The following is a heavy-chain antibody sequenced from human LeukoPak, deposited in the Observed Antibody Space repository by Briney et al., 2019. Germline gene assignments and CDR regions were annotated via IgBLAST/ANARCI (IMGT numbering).Heavy chain of an antibody. CDR3: ASFFLIGSGWTNAFDI. V-gene: IGHV3-30-3*01. Sequence: PGGSLRLSCVASGFTFNRYAMHWVRQAPGKGLEWVAVTSFDGSEAYYADSVRGRFTISRDNSKDTVYLQMNSLRSDDTAVYYCASFFLIGSGWTNAFDIWGQGTMVTVSS. D-gene: IGHD6-19*01. J-gene: IGHJ3*02. CDR1: GFTFNRYA. CDR2: TSFDGSEA.